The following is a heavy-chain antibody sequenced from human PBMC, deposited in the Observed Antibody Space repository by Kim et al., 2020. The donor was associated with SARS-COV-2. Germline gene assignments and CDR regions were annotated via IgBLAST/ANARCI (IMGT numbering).Heavy chain of an antibody. CDR2: MNPNSGNT. D-gene: IGHD3-9*01. Sequence: ASVKVSCKASGYTFTSYDINWVRQATGQGLEWMGWMNPNSGNTGYAQKFQGRVTMTRNTSISTAYMELSSLRSEDTAVYYCASGSQQWRYFDWLSPYYYGMDVWGQGTTVTVSS. CDR1: GYTFTSYD. CDR3: ASGSQQWRYFDWLSPYYYGMDV. V-gene: IGHV1-8*01. J-gene: IGHJ6*02.